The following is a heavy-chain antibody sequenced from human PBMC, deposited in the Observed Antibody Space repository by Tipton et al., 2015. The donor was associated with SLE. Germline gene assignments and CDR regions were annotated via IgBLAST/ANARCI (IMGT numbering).Heavy chain of an antibody. CDR3: ARRSVAAANDWYFGL. J-gene: IGHJ2*01. V-gene: IGHV4-39*07. CDR1: GGSISSSSYY. Sequence: TLSLTCTVSGGSISSSSYYWGWIRQPPGKGLEWIGSIYYSGNTYYNPSLKSRVTISVDTSKNQFSLKLSSVTAADTAVYYCARRSVAAANDWYFGLWGRGTLVTVSS. D-gene: IGHD2-2*01. CDR2: IYYSGNT.